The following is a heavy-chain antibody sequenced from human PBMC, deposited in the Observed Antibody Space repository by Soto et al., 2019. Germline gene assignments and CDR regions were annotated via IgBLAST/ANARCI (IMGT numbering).Heavy chain of an antibody. J-gene: IGHJ4*02. Sequence: EVQLVQSGAEVKKPGASLKISCKASGYTFTSYWIGWVRQMPGKGLEWMGIIYPSNSETRFSPSFHGQVTLSADKSISTAYLQWSSRKASDAAIYYCARQAYHYDTYSFGYWGQGTLVTVSP. CDR1: GYTFTSYW. CDR3: ARQAYHYDTYSFGY. CDR2: IYPSNSET. V-gene: IGHV5-51*01. D-gene: IGHD3-22*01.